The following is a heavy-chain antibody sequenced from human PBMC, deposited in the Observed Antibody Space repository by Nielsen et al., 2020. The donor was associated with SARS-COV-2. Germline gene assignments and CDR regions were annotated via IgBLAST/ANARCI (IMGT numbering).Heavy chain of an antibody. CDR2: ISYDGSNK. D-gene: IGHD1-26*01. J-gene: IGHJ4*02. CDR1: GFTFSSYA. CDR3: ARVKWELLVLFPLDY. V-gene: IGHV3-30-3*01. Sequence: GESLKISCAASGFTFSSYAMHWVRQAPGKGLEWVAVISYDGSNKYYADSVKGRFTISRDNSKNTPYLQMNSLRAEDTAVYYCARVKWELLVLFPLDYWGQGTLVTVSS.